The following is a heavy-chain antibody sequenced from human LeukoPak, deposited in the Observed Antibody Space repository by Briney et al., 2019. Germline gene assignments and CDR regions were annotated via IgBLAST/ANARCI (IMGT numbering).Heavy chain of an antibody. Sequence: PRGSLRLSCAHSGFTFSSYSMNWVRQAPRNGLEWVSSITSSSSYIYYADSVKGRFTISRDKAKNSLYLQMTGVRAEETAVYYCARVRNYDILSSWGQGTLVTVSS. CDR3: ARVRNYDILSS. CDR1: GFTFSSYS. V-gene: IGHV3-21*01. CDR2: ITSSSSYI. D-gene: IGHD3-9*01. J-gene: IGHJ4*02.